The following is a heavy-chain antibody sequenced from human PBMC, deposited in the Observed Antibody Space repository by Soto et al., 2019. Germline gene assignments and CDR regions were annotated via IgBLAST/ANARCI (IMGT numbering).Heavy chain of an antibody. J-gene: IGHJ6*02. CDR3: ARDGGGELTYYYGMDV. CDR1: GGTFSSYA. D-gene: IGHD3-16*01. V-gene: IGHV1-69*13. CDR2: IIPIFGTA. Sequence: SVKVSCKASGGTFSSYAISWVRQAPGQGLEWMGGIIPIFGTANYAQKFQGRVTITADESTGTAYMELSSLRSEDTAVYYCARDGGGELTYYYGMDVWGQGTTVTVSS.